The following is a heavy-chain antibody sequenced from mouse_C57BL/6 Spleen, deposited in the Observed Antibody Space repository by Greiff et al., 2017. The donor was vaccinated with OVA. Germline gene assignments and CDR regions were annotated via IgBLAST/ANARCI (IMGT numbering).Heavy chain of an antibody. J-gene: IGHJ3*01. V-gene: IGHV1-82*01. D-gene: IGHD2-4*01. CDR1: GYAFSSSW. CDR2: IYPGDGDT. Sequence: QVQLKESGPELVKPGASVKISCKASGYAFSSSWMNWVKQRPGKGLEWIGRIYPGDGDTNYNGKFKGKATLTADKSSSTAYMQLSSLTSEDSAVYYCARSGRLRGFAYWGQGTLVTVSA. CDR3: ARSGRLRGFAY.